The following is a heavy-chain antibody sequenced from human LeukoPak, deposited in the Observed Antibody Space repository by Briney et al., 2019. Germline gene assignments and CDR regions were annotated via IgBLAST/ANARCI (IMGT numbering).Heavy chain of an antibody. CDR1: GFTFSSYS. V-gene: IGHV3-21*01. CDR3: ARTTAAAAGFDY. CDR2: ISSSSSYI. D-gene: IGHD6-13*01. Sequence: GGSLRLSCAASGFTFSSYSMNSVRQAPGKGLEWVSSISSSSSYIYYADSVKGRFTISRDNAKNSLYLQMNSLRAEDTAVYYCARTTAAAAGFDYWGQGTLVTVSS. J-gene: IGHJ4*02.